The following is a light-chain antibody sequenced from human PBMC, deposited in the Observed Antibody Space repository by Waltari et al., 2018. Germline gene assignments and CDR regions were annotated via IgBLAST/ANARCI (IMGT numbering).Light chain of an antibody. CDR3: AQVLHTPLT. J-gene: IGKJ4*01. Sequence: DIVMTQSPLSLPVTPGEPASISCRSSQSLLSSNGNNYLDWYLQKPGQSPQLLIYLGSNRASGVPDRFSGSGPGTDFTLKISRVEAEDVGVYYCAQVLHTPLTFGGGTKVEIK. V-gene: IGKV2-28*01. CDR1: QSLLSSNGNNY. CDR2: LGS.